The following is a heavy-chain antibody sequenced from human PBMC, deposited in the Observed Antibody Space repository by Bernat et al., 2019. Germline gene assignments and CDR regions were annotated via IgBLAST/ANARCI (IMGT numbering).Heavy chain of an antibody. CDR3: ARGYCSGGSCYEGVVSYYFDY. V-gene: IGHV4-34*01. CDR2: INHSGST. CDR1: GGSFSGYY. Sequence: QVQLQQWGAGLLKPSETLSLTCAVYGGSFSGYYWSWIRQPPGKGLECIGEINHSGSTNYNPSLKSRVTISVDTSTSQFSLKLSSVTAADTAVYYCARGYCSGGSCYEGVVSYYFDYRGQATLVPVSS. D-gene: IGHD2-15*01. J-gene: IGHJ4*02.